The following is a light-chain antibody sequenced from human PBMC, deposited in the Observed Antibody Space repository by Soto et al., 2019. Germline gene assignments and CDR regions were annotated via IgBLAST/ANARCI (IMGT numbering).Light chain of an antibody. CDR2: GAS. V-gene: IGKV3-20*01. CDR3: QQYGTSPRT. CDR1: QSVRSNF. J-gene: IGKJ1*01. Sequence: EIVLTQSPGTLSLSPGERATLSCRASQSVRSNFLAWYQQKPGQAPRLLIYGASNRATGIPDKFSGSGSGTDFTLTINRLEPEDFAVYYCQQYGTSPRTFGQGTKVDIK.